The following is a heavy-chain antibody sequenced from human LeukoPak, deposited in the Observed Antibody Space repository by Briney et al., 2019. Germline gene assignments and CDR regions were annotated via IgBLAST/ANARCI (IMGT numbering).Heavy chain of an antibody. CDR2: TIPIFGTA. V-gene: IGHV1-69*06. Sequence: ASVKVSCKPSAGTFTSYSISCVRQAPGQGLEWMGGTIPIFGTANYAQKFQGRVTITADKSTSTAYMELSSLRSEDTAVYYCARGPLGIVGATIADYWGQGTLVTVSS. D-gene: IGHD1-26*01. J-gene: IGHJ4*02. CDR1: AGTFTSYS. CDR3: ARGPLGIVGATIADY.